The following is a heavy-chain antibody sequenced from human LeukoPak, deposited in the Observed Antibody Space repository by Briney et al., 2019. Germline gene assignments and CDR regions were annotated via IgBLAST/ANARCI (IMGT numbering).Heavy chain of an antibody. CDR3: ARDRAGTIHIPNERIYYYYGMDV. Sequence: GRSLRLSCAASGFTFDNSAMHWVRQAPGKGLEWVSGISWNSAGIHYADSVKGRFTISRDNAKNSLYLQMNSLRAEDTAVYYCARDRAGTIHIPNERIYYYYGMDVWGQGTTVTVSS. D-gene: IGHD6-19*01. CDR1: GFTFDNSA. V-gene: IGHV3-9*01. J-gene: IGHJ6*02. CDR2: ISWNSAGI.